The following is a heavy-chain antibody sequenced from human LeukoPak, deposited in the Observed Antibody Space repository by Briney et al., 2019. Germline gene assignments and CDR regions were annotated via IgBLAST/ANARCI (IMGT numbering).Heavy chain of an antibody. V-gene: IGHV4-30-4*01. J-gene: IGHJ4*02. Sequence: SETLSLTCTVSGGSISSGDYYWSWIRQPPGKGLEWIGYIYYSGSTYYNPSLKSRVTISVDTSKNQFSLKLSSVTAADTAVYYCAKDFAQVPAAIFDYWGQGTLVTVSS. CDR2: IYYSGST. D-gene: IGHD2-2*01. CDR3: AKDFAQVPAAIFDY. CDR1: GGSISSGDYY.